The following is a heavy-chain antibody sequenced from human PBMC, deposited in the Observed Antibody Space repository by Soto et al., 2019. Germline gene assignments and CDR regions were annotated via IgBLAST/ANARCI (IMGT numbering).Heavy chain of an antibody. Sequence: EVPLVESGGGLVQPGGSLKLSCAASGFTFSGSAMHWVRQASGKGLEWVGRIRSKAKNYATAYAASVEGRFTISRDDSKNTAYLQMNSLKTEDTAVYYCTSDTARVYYGMDVWGQGTTVTVSS. CDR3: TSDTARVYYGMDV. CDR2: IRSKAKNYAT. J-gene: IGHJ6*02. V-gene: IGHV3-73*02. CDR1: GFTFSGSA. D-gene: IGHD5-18*01.